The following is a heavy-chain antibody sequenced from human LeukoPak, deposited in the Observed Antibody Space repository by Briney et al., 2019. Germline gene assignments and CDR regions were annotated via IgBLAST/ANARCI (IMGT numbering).Heavy chain of an antibody. Sequence: PSETLSLTCTVSGYSISSGYYWGWIRQPPGKGLEWIGSMYHSGSTYYNLSLKSRVTISVDTSKNQFSLKLSSVTAADTAVYYCARHVNNKQLVGVWGQGTLVTVSS. CDR1: GYSISSGYY. CDR3: ARHVNNKQLVGV. D-gene: IGHD6-13*01. CDR2: MYHSGST. V-gene: IGHV4-38-2*02. J-gene: IGHJ4*02.